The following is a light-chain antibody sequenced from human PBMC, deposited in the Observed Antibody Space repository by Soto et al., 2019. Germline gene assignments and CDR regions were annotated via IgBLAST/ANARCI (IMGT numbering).Light chain of an antibody. CDR2: YDS. Sequence: SYELTQPPSVSVAPGKTARITCGGNNIGSKSVHWYQQKPGQAPVLVIYYDSDRPSGIPERFSGSNSGNTATLTISRVEAGDEADYCCQVWDSSSDFVFGGGTKLTVL. CDR3: QVWDSSSDFV. CDR1: NIGSKS. J-gene: IGLJ2*01. V-gene: IGLV3-21*04.